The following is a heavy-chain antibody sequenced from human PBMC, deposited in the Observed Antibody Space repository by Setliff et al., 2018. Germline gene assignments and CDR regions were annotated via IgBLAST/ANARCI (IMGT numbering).Heavy chain of an antibody. CDR2: INHSGTT. J-gene: IGHJ4*02. CDR3: AKFGPLDLTGDWAFDN. Sequence: SETLSLTCAVYGGSFSSFYWSWIRQPPGKGLEWIGEINHSGTTNYNPSLKSRVTMSVDTSKKQFSLKLSSVTAADTAVYYCAKFGPLDLTGDWAFDNWGQGTLVTVS. CDR1: GGSFSSFY. D-gene: IGHD7-27*01. V-gene: IGHV4-34*01.